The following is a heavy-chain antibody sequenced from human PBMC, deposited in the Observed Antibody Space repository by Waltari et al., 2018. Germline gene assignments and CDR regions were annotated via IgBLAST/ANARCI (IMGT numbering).Heavy chain of an antibody. CDR2: VNPTGST. CDR3: ARGXPRXDXXXXXXXAXWFDP. V-gene: IGHV4-34*01. D-gene: IGHD3-9*01. CDR1: GGAFDSYY. J-gene: IGHJ5*02. Sequence: QVELQQWGAGLLRPSETLSLTCSVSGGAFDSYYWTWIRQAPGRGLEWLGEVNPTGSTNYNPSLKSRLSLSVETARNQVSLKMTSVTGADTAVYFCARGXPRXDXXXXXXXAXWFDPWGQGTQVTVSS.